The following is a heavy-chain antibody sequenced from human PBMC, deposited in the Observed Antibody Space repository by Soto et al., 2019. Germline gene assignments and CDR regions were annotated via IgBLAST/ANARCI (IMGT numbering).Heavy chain of an antibody. CDR3: ARRVLLVRGVLSDYFDY. V-gene: IGHV4-39*01. D-gene: IGHD3-10*01. CDR1: GGSISSSSYY. CDR2: IYYSGST. Sequence: QLQLQESGPGLVKPSETLSLTCTVSGGSISSSSYYWGWIRQPPGKGLEWIGSIYYSGSTYYNPSLKSRVTISVDTSKNQFSLKLSSVTAADTAVYYCARRVLLVRGVLSDYFDYWGQGTLVTVSS. J-gene: IGHJ4*02.